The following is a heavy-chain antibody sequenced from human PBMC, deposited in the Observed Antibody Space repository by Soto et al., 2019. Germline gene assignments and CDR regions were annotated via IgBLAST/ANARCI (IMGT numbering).Heavy chain of an antibody. CDR2: IYYSGST. CDR3: ARDNILGILYGGMDV. J-gene: IGHJ6*02. V-gene: IGHV4-30-4*01. D-gene: IGHD3-3*01. CDR1: GGSISSGDYY. Sequence: SETLSLTCTVSGGSISSGDYYWSWIRQPPGKGLEWIGYIYYSGSTYYNPSLKSRVTISVDTSKNQFSLKLSSVTAADTAVYYCARDNILGILYGGMDVWGQGTTVTVSS.